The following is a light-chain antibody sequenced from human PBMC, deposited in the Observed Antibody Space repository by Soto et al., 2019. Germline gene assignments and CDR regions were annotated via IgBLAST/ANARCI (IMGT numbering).Light chain of an antibody. V-gene: IGKV1-13*02. CDR1: QGISSA. CDR3: QQFNSYTLT. CDR2: DAS. Sequence: AIQLTQSPSSLSASVGDRVTITCRASQGISSALAWYQQKPGEAPKLLIYDASTLERGVQSRFSGSGSGTDFTLTISSLQPEDFATYYCQQFNSYTLTFGGGTKVEIK. J-gene: IGKJ4*01.